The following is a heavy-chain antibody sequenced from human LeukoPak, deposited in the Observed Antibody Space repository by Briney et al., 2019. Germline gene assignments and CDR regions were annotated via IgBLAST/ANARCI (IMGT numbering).Heavy chain of an antibody. Sequence: PGGSLRLSCAASGFTFSSYAMGWVRQAPGKGLEWVANIKQDGSEKYYVDSVKGRFTISRDNAKNSLYLQMNSLRAEDTAVYYCARDEGVGALDYWGQGTLVTVSS. V-gene: IGHV3-7*01. CDR2: IKQDGSEK. CDR3: ARDEGVGALDY. CDR1: GFTFSSYA. J-gene: IGHJ4*02. D-gene: IGHD1-26*01.